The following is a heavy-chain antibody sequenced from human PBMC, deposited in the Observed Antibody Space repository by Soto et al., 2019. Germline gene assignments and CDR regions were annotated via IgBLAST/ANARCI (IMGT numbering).Heavy chain of an antibody. Sequence: SETLSLTCAVYGGSFSGYYWSWVRQPPGKGLEWIGEINHSGSTNYNPSLKSRVTISVDTSKNQFSLKLSSVTAADTAVYYCARGHYDFWSGYYGYFDYWGQGTLVTVS. V-gene: IGHV4-34*01. D-gene: IGHD3-3*01. CDR2: INHSGST. CDR1: GGSFSGYY. J-gene: IGHJ4*02. CDR3: ARGHYDFWSGYYGYFDY.